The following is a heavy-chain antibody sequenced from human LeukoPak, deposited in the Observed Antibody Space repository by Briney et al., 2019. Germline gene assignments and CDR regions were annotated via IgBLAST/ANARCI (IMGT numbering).Heavy chain of an antibody. CDR3: ARGRYYYDSSGCPYNWFDP. Sequence: PSETLSLTCTVSGVSIRSYYWSWIRQPPGKGLEWIGYIYYSGSTNYNPSLKSRVTISGDTSKNHFSLNLSSVTAADTAIYYCARGRYYYDSSGCPYNWFDPWGQGTLVTVSS. CDR2: IYYSGST. J-gene: IGHJ5*02. CDR1: GVSIRSYY. D-gene: IGHD3-22*01. V-gene: IGHV4-59*01.